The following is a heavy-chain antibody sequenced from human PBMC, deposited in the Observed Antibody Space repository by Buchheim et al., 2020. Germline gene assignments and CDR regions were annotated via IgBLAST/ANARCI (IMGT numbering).Heavy chain of an antibody. V-gene: IGHV4-59*01. D-gene: IGHD2-2*02. CDR3: ASGRGFCSSTSCYNMGWFDP. J-gene: IGHJ5*02. CDR1: GASIRSYY. CDR2: IHYSGST. Sequence: QVQLQESGPGLVKPSETLSLTCTVSGASIRSYYWSWIRQAPGKGLEWIGYIHYSGSTIYNPSLKSRITISMDTSKNQLSLRLNSVTAADTAVYYCASGRGFCSSTSCYNMGWFDPWGQGTL.